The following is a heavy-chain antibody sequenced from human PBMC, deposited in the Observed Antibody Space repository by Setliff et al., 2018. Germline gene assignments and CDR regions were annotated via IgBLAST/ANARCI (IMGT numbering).Heavy chain of an antibody. CDR3: IDGRNRAWGVY. J-gene: IGHJ4*02. D-gene: IGHD7-27*01. CDR2: VNPDGSGK. CDR1: GFAISRCW. V-gene: IGHV3-7*01. Sequence: GGSLRLSCVASGFAISRCWRSWVRQAPGKGLEWVANVNPDGSGKYYVGSVKGRFTISRDSSKNSLYLQMDSLRVEDTAVYYCIDGRNRAWGVYWGQGTLVTVSS.